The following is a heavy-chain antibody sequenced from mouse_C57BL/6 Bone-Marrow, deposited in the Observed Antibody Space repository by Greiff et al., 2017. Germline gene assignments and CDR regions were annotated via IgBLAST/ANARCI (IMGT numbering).Heavy chain of an antibody. V-gene: IGHV2-2*01. Sequence: QVQLKESGPGLVQPSQSLSITCTVSGFSLTSYGVHWVRQSPGKGLEWLGVIWSGGSTDYNAAFISRLSISKDNSKSQVFFKMNSLQADDTAIYYWARKGPLYYDYDGSYAMDYWGQGTSVTVSS. CDR1: GFSLTSYG. D-gene: IGHD2-4*01. CDR2: IWSGGST. J-gene: IGHJ4*01. CDR3: ARKGPLYYDYDGSYAMDY.